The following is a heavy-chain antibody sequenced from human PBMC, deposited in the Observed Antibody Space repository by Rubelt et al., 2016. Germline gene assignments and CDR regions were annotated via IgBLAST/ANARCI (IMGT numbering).Heavy chain of an antibody. J-gene: IGHJ4*02. V-gene: IGHV3-21*01. D-gene: IGHD3-22*01. CDR3: ARDRDSSGYYYGIYFDY. Sequence: GEGLEWVSSISSSSSYIYYADSVKGRFTISRDTAKNSLYLQMNSLRAEDTAVYYCARDRDSSGYYYGIYFDYWGQGTLVTVSS. CDR2: ISSSSSYI.